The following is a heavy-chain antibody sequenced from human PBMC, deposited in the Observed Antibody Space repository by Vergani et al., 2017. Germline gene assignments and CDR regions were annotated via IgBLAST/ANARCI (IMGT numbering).Heavy chain of an antibody. D-gene: IGHD2-2*02. CDR2: ISFDGTNE. J-gene: IGHJ4*02. Sequence: QVQLVESGGGVVQPGTSLRLSCVVSGFALNRHAMYWVRQAPGKGLEWVVGISFDGTNEYYPDLVKGRFTISRDFAKNTLYLQVRSLRLEDTGVYHCVRDRGLCAGGRCYTEAWDYWGQGTPVTVSS. V-gene: IGHV3-30-3*01. CDR1: GFALNRHA. CDR3: VRDRGLCAGGRCYTEAWDY.